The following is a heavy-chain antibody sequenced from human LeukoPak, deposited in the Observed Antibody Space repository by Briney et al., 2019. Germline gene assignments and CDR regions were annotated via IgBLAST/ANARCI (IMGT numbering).Heavy chain of an antibody. CDR2: INSVESST. CDR1: GFTFSGYR. Sequence: GRSLRLCSAASGFTFSGYRGHRGHQSTGKGLVWGLRINSVESSTSYADSVKGRFAISTDNAKNTQYLQMNSLGAEDTAVYYCANLQHFDYWGQGTLVTVSS. J-gene: IGHJ4*02. CDR3: ANLQHFDY. V-gene: IGHV3-74*01. D-gene: IGHD4-11*01.